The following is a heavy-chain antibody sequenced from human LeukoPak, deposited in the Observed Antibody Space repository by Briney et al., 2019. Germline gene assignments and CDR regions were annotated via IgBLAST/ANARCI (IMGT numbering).Heavy chain of an antibody. D-gene: IGHD6-6*01. CDR1: GFTVSSNY. CDR3: ARTEYSSSPFDY. CDR2: IYSGGST. J-gene: IGHJ4*02. Sequence: PGGSLRLSCAASGFTVSSNYMSWVRQAPGKGLEWVSVIYSGGSTYYADSVKGRFTISRDNSKNTLYLQMNSLRAEDTAVYYCARTEYSSSPFDYWGQGTLVTVSS. V-gene: IGHV3-53*01.